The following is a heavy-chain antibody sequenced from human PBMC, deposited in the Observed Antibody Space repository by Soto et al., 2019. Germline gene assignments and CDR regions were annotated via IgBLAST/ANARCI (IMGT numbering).Heavy chain of an antibody. D-gene: IGHD4-4*01. Sequence: QVQLVQSGAEVKKPGSSVKVSCKASGGTFSTYTITWVRQAPGQGLEWMGRIIPIIGIINYAQKFQGRVTISADXXXGXXYMELTGRRSDDTAVYYCAGDPDSHYNDSHASSYPWGQGTLVTVSS. CDR2: IIPIIGII. J-gene: IGHJ5*02. V-gene: IGHV1-69*08. CDR1: GGTFSTYT. CDR3: AGDPDSHYNDSHASSYP.